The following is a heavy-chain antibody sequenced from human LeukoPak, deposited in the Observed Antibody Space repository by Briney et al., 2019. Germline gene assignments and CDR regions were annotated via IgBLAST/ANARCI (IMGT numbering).Heavy chain of an antibody. Sequence: PGGSLRLSCAASGFAFSSYAMSWVRRAPGKGLEWVSAISGSGNSTYYADSVKGRFTISRDNSKNTLYLQMNSLRAEDTAVYYCAKARTGNTHYFDYWGQGTLVTVSS. CDR1: GFAFSSYA. J-gene: IGHJ4*02. CDR3: AKARTGNTHYFDY. V-gene: IGHV3-23*01. D-gene: IGHD3/OR15-3a*01. CDR2: ISGSGNST.